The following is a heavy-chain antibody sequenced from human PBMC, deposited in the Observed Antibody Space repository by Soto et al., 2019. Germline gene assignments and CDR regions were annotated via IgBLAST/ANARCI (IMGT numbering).Heavy chain of an antibody. CDR3: AKDGGWGSGWPYYYYGMDV. V-gene: IGHV3-30*18. Sequence: GGSLRLSCAASGFTFSSYGMHWVRQAPGKGLEWVAVISYDGSNKYYADSVKGRFTISRDNSKNTLYLQMNSLRAEDTAVYYCAKDGGWGSGWPYYYYGMDVWGQGTTVTVSS. J-gene: IGHJ6*02. D-gene: IGHD6-19*01. CDR2: ISYDGSNK. CDR1: GFTFSSYG.